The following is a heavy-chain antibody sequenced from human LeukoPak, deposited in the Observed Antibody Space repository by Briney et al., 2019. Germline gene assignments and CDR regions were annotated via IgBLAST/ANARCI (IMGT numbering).Heavy chain of an antibody. J-gene: IGHJ4*02. CDR2: ISRSGISI. CDR3: AKDLCYDSYFDY. D-gene: IGHD3-22*01. Sequence: GGSLRLSCAASGFIFSDNYMSWVRQAPGKGLEWISFISRSGISIYYADSVKGRFSISRDNAKNSMYLQMDSLRAEDTAVYYCAKDLCYDSYFDYWGQGTLVTVSS. V-gene: IGHV3-11*04. CDR1: GFIFSDNY.